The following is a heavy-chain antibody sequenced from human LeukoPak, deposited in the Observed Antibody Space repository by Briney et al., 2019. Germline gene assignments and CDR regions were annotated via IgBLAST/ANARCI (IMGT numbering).Heavy chain of an antibody. CDR2: INPSGGST. Sequence: EASVKVACKASGYTFTSYYMHWVRQAPGQGLEWMGIINPSGGSTSYAQKFQGRVTMTTDTSTSTASMELRSLRSDDTAVYYCARITMIVVVIPYELDYWGQGTLVTVSS. V-gene: IGHV1-46*01. CDR3: ARITMIVVVIPYELDY. D-gene: IGHD3-22*01. J-gene: IGHJ4*02. CDR1: GYTFTSYY.